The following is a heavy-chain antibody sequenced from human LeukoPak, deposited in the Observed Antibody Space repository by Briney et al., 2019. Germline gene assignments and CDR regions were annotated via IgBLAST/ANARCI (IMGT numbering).Heavy chain of an antibody. CDR2: ISWNSGSI. Sequence: GGSLRLSCAASGFTFDDYAMHWVRQAPGKGLEWVSGISWNSGSIGYADSVKGRFTISRDNAKNTLYLQMNSLRAEDTAVYYCARDGLAAATLHWCFDLWGRGTLVTVSS. D-gene: IGHD2-15*01. CDR1: GFTFDDYA. J-gene: IGHJ2*01. CDR3: ARDGLAAATLHWCFDL. V-gene: IGHV3-9*01.